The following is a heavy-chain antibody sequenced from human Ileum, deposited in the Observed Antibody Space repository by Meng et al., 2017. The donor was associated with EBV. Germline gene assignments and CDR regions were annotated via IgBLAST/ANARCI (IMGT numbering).Heavy chain of an antibody. Sequence: PGLGTPARILSHACGVSGGSISSCGYYCSCIRQPPGKGLYVIGSIYKSGSTYYNPALTSRVTRSVDTSKNQFFLKLGSVTAADTGVYYCARGGDTSGYSLDYWGQGILVTVSS. V-gene: IGHV4-30-4*01. D-gene: IGHD3-22*01. CDR3: ARGGDTSGYSLDY. CDR1: GGSISSCGYY. J-gene: IGHJ4*02. CDR2: IYKSGST.